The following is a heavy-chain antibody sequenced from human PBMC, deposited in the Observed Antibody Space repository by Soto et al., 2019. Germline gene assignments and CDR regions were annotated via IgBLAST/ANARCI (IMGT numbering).Heavy chain of an antibody. CDR1: GGTFSTHA. Sequence: QEQLVQSGAEVKKPGSSVKVSCKASGGTFSTHAITWVRQAPGQGLEWMGGINPIFGTTNYAQKFQGRLTITADKSTTTAYMELSSLRSDDTAVYYCARVGSSCHSGGCYYYYGLGVWGQGTTVAISS. J-gene: IGHJ6*02. CDR3: ARVGSSCHSGGCYYYYGLGV. V-gene: IGHV1-69*06. CDR2: INPIFGTT. D-gene: IGHD1-26*01.